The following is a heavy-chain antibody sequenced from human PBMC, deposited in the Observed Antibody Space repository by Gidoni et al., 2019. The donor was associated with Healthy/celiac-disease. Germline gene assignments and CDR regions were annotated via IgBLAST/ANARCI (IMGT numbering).Heavy chain of an antibody. D-gene: IGHD3-10*01. CDR2: ISGSGGST. V-gene: IGHV3-23*01. CDR1: GFTFSSYA. CDR3: AKDRIYYGSGSYYRSWYFDL. J-gene: IGHJ2*01. Sequence: EVQLLESGGGLVQPGGSLRLSCAASGFTFSSYAMSWVRQAPGKGLEWVSAISGSGGSTYYADSVKGRFTISRDNSKNTLYLQMNSLRAEDTAVYYCAKDRIYYGSGSYYRSWYFDLWGRGTLVTVSS.